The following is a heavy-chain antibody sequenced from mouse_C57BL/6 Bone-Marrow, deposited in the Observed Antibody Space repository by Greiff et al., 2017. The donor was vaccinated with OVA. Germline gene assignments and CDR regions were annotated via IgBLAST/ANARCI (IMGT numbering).Heavy chain of an antibody. CDR1: GFNIKDYY. Sequence: VHVKQSGAELVKPGASVKLSCTASGFNIKDYYMHWVKQRTEQGLEWIGRIDPEDGETKYAPKFQGKATITADTSSNTAYMQLSSLTSEDSAVYYCAKDYDYDERFAYWGQGTLVTVSA. CDR3: AKDYDYDERFAY. D-gene: IGHD2-4*01. CDR2: IDPEDGET. J-gene: IGHJ3*01. V-gene: IGHV14-2*01.